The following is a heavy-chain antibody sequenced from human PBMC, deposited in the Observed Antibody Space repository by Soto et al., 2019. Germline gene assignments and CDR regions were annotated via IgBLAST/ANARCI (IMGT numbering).Heavy chain of an antibody. CDR1: GFTFDDYA. J-gene: IGHJ4*02. Sequence: EVQLVESGGGLVQPGRSLRLSCAASGFTFDDYAMHWVRQAPGKGLEWVSGISWNSGSVGYADSVKGRFTISRDNAKNSLYLQMNSLRAEDTAFYYCAKDLTNYDSSGNYFDFWGQGTLVTVSS. CDR2: ISWNSGSV. D-gene: IGHD3-22*01. CDR3: AKDLTNYDSSGNYFDF. V-gene: IGHV3-9*01.